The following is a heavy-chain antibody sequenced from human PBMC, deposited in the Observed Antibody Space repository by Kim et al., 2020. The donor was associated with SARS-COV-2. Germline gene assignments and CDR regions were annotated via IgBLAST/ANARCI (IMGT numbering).Heavy chain of an antibody. V-gene: IGHV1-69*13. CDR3: ARGYGSVPEYFQH. CDR1: GCTFSSYA. D-gene: IGHD6-19*01. CDR2: IIPIFGTA. Sequence: SVKVSCKASGCTFSSYAISWVRQAPGQGLEWMGGIIPIFGTAHYAQKFQGRVTITADESTSTAYMELSSLRSEDTAVYYCARGYGSVPEYFQHWGQGTLVTVSS. J-gene: IGHJ1*01.